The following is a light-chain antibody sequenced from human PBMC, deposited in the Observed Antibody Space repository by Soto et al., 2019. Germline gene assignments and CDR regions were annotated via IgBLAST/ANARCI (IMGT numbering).Light chain of an antibody. CDR1: SSDVGGYNY. CDR2: EVS. J-gene: IGLJ1*01. Sequence: QSVLTQPPSASGSPGQSVTISCTGPSSDVGGYNYVSWYQQHPGKAPKLMIYEVSKRPSGVPVRFSGSKSGNTASLTVSGLQAEDEADYYCSSYAGSNNLVFGTGTKLTVL. V-gene: IGLV2-8*01. CDR3: SSYAGSNNLV.